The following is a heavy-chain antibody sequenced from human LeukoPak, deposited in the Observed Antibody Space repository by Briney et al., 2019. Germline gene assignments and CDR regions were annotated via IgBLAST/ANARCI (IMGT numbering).Heavy chain of an antibody. V-gene: IGHV4-61*01. CDR2: IYYSGST. CDR3: ARENYDSSGTFDI. Sequence: PSETLSLTCTVSGGSISSSSYYWSWIRQPPGKGLEWIGYIYYSGSTNYNPSLKSRVTISVDTSKNQFSLKLSSVTAADTAVYYCARENYDSSGTFDIWGQGTMVTVSS. CDR1: GGSISSSSYY. D-gene: IGHD3-22*01. J-gene: IGHJ3*02.